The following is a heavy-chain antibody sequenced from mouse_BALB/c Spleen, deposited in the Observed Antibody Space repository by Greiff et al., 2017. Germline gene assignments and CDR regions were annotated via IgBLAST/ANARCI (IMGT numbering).Heavy chain of an antibody. V-gene: IGHV14-4*02. J-gene: IGHJ2*01. CDR2: IDPENGDT. CDR1: GFNIKDYY. CDR3: NAWKGNSPFDY. D-gene: IGHD2-1*01. Sequence: EVQLQQSGAELVRSGASVKLSCTASGFNIKDYYMHWVKQRPEQGLEWIGWIDPENGDTEYAPKFQGKATMTADTSSNTAYLQLSSLTSEDTAVYYCNAWKGNSPFDYWGQGTTLTVSS.